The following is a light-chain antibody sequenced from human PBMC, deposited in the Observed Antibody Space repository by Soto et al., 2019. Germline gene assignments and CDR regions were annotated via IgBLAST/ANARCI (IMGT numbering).Light chain of an antibody. Sequence: EIVLTQSPATLSLSPGERATLSCRASQSVNSFLAWYQQKPGQAPRLLIYDASNRATGIPARFSGGGSGTDFTLTISSLEPEDSELYYCKQRTLGPPLTFGGGSKVEIK. CDR2: DAS. CDR1: QSVNSF. V-gene: IGKV3-11*01. CDR3: KQRTLGPPLT. J-gene: IGKJ4*01.